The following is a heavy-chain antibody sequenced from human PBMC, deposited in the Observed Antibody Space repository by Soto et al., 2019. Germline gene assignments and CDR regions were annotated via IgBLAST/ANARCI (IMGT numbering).Heavy chain of an antibody. V-gene: IGHV1-18*04. CDR1: GYTFTSYG. CDR2: ISAYNGNT. J-gene: IGHJ3*02. Sequence: ASVKVSCKASGYTFTSYGISWVRQAPGQGLEWMGWISAYNGNTNYAQKLQGRVTMTTDTSTSTAYMELWSLRSDDTAVYYCARDHKQWLVGISAFDIWGQGTMVTVSS. D-gene: IGHD6-19*01. CDR3: ARDHKQWLVGISAFDI.